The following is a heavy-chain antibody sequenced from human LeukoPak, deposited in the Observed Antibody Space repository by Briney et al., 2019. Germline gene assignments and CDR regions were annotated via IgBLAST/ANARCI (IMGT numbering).Heavy chain of an antibody. CDR2: INHSGST. CDR1: GGSFSGYY. J-gene: IGHJ6*04. V-gene: IGHV4-34*01. Sequence: SETLSLTCAVYGGSFSGYYWSWIRQPPGKGLEWIGEINHSGSTNYNPSLKSRVTISVDTSKNQFSLKLSSVTAADTAVYYCARGRRAGDVWGKGTTVTVSS. CDR3: ARGRRAGDV.